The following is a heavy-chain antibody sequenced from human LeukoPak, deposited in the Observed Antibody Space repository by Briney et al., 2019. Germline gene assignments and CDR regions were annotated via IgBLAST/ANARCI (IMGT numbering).Heavy chain of an antibody. J-gene: IGHJ5*02. CDR3: ARARYYDILTGYYPPDDGWFDP. V-gene: IGHV4-4*02. D-gene: IGHD3-9*01. CDR1: GGSISSSNW. CDR2: IYHSGST. Sequence: SETLSLTCTVSGGSISSSNWWSWVRQPPGKGLEWIGEIYHSGSTNYNPSLKSRVTMSVDKSKNQFSLKLSSVTAADTAVYYCARARYYDILTGYYPPDDGWFDPWGQGTLVTVSS.